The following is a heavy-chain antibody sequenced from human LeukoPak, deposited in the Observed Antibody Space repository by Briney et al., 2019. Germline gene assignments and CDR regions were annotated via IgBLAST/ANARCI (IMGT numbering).Heavy chain of an antibody. CDR2: ISSSGSTI. J-gene: IGHJ4*02. CDR1: GFTFSSYE. Sequence: GGSLRLSCAASGFTFSSYEMNWVRQAPGKGLEWVSYISSSGSTIYYADSVKGRFTISRDNSKNTLYLQMNSLRAEDTAVYYCAKDLEGWSGVDYWGQGTLVTVSS. CDR3: AKDLEGWSGVDY. V-gene: IGHV3-48*03. D-gene: IGHD3-3*01.